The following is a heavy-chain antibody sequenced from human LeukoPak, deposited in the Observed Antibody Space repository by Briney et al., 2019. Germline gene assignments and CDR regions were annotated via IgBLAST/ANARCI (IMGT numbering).Heavy chain of an antibody. Sequence: SETPSLTCAVYGGSFSGYYWSWIRQPPGKGLEWIGEINHSGSTNYNPSLKSRVTISVDTSKNKFSLKRSSVTAADTAVYYCARGRRSSSSPPVNWFDPWGQGTLVTVSS. CDR2: INHSGST. CDR3: ARGRRSSSSPPVNWFDP. CDR1: GGSFSGYY. J-gene: IGHJ5*02. D-gene: IGHD6-6*01. V-gene: IGHV4-34*01.